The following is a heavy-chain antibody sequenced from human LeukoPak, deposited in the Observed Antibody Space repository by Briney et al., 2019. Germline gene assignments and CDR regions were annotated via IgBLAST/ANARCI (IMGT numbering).Heavy chain of an antibody. D-gene: IGHD6-13*01. Sequence: GASVKVSFKASGYTFTSYGISGVRQAPGRGGEGMGRISSYNGTTNYAPKLEGRATMTKDTSKSTAYMEPRRLRYDDTAVYYCARGDKGIAAAGFDYWGQGTLVTVSS. CDR1: GYTFTSYG. J-gene: IGHJ4*02. CDR2: ISSYNGTT. V-gene: IGHV1-18*01. CDR3: ARGDKGIAAAGFDY.